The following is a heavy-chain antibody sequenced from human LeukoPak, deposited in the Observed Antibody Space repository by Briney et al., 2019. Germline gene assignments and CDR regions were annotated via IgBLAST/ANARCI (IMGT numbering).Heavy chain of an antibody. CDR3: ARGWASSWYYFDF. V-gene: IGHV4-59*01. D-gene: IGHD2-2*01. Sequence: SETLSLTCAVSGGPMRNYYWSWIRQPPGKRLEWIGYTYDSGSSSYNPSLRSRVSISIDTSKNPFSLNLSSETAADTAVYYCARGWASSWYYFDFWGQGTLVTVSS. CDR2: TYDSGSS. CDR1: GGPMRNYY. J-gene: IGHJ4*02.